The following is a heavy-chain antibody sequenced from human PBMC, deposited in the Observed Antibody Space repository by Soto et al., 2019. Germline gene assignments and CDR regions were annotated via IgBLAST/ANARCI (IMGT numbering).Heavy chain of an antibody. CDR3: ARDGLDYQTASEFYYYGMDV. CDR1: GGSISSYY. D-gene: IGHD3-10*01. Sequence: SETLSLTCTVSGGSISSYYWSWIRQPAGKGLEWIGRIYTSGGTNYNPSLKSRVTMSVDTSKNQFSLKLSSVTAADTAVYYCARDGLDYQTASEFYYYGMDVWGQGTTVTVSS. J-gene: IGHJ6*02. CDR2: IYTSGGT. V-gene: IGHV4-4*07.